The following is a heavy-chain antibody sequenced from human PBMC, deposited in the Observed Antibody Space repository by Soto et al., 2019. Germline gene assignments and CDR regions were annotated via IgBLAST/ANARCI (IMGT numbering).Heavy chain of an antibody. V-gene: IGHV4-30-2*01. D-gene: IGHD3-16*01. CDR3: ARCFPNWFDS. J-gene: IGHJ5*01. CDR2: IYHSGST. Sequence: PSETLSLTCAVSGGSISSGGYSWSWIRQPPGKGLEWIGYIYHSGSTYYNPSLKSRVTISVDRSKNQFSLKLSSVTAADTAVYYCARCFPNWFDSWGQGALVTVSS. CDR1: GGSISSGGYS.